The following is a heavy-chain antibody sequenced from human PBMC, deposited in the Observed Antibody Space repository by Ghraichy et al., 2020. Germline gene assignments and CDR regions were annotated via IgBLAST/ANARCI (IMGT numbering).Heavy chain of an antibody. Sequence: ESLNISCTVSGGSISRYYWSWIRQPPGKGLEWIGYIYYSGSTNYNPSLKSRVTISVDTSKNQFSLKLSSVTAADTAVYYCARQGGSYFPDYWGQGTLVTVSS. D-gene: IGHD1-26*01. CDR2: IYYSGST. J-gene: IGHJ4*02. V-gene: IGHV4-59*08. CDR3: ARQGGSYFPDY. CDR1: GGSISRYY.